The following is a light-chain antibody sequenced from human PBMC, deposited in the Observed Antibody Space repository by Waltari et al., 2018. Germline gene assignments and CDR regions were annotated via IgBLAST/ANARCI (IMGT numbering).Light chain of an antibody. CDR2: EVT. J-gene: IGLJ3*02. V-gene: IGLV2-23*02. Sequence: QSALTRPPSVSGSPGQSITISCIGTSNDVGSYNLVPWYQQHPGKVPKLMIYEVTKRPSGVSNRFSGSKSGNTASLTISGLQADDEGNYYCCSYAGSNTVMFGGGTKLTVL. CDR3: CSYAGSNTVM. CDR1: SNDVGSYNL.